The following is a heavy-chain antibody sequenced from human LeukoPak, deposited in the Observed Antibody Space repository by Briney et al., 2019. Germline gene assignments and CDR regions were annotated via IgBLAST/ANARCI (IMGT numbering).Heavy chain of an antibody. CDR1: GYTFDIYW. V-gene: IGHV5-51*01. Sequence: GESLKISCKASGYTFDIYWIGWVRQMPGKGLEWMGIIYPRDSDTRYSPSFQGQVTISAGKSISTAYLQWNSLKASDTAMYYCARHIQGYSVDYWGQGTLVTVSS. J-gene: IGHJ4*02. CDR3: ARHIQGYSVDY. CDR2: IYPRDSDT. D-gene: IGHD5-18*01.